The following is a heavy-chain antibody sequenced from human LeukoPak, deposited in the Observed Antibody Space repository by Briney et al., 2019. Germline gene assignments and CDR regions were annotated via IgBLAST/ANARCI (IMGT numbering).Heavy chain of an antibody. CDR2: IYYGGST. CDR1: GGSISSSSYY. D-gene: IGHD2-15*01. V-gene: IGHV4-39*01. J-gene: IGHJ4*02. CDR3: ARLDIVVVVAALRAPNDY. Sequence: SETLSLTCTVSGGSISSSSYYWGWIRQPPGKGLEWIGSIYYGGSTYYNPSLKSRVTISVDTSKNQFSLKLSSVTAADTAVYYCARLDIVVVVAALRAPNDYWGQGTLVTVSS.